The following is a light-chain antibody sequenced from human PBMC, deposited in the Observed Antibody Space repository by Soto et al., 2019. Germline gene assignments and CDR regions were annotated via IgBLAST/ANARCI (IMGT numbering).Light chain of an antibody. CDR2: GAS. CDR1: QSVGSVY. V-gene: IGKV3-20*01. J-gene: IGKJ4*01. Sequence: DIVLTQSPGTLSLSPGERATLSCRASQSVGSVYLAWYQQKPGQAPRLLIHGASNRASGIPDRFSGSGSGTDFTLTISRLEPEDFAVYYCQQYNKWPLTFGGGTKV. CDR3: QQYNKWPLT.